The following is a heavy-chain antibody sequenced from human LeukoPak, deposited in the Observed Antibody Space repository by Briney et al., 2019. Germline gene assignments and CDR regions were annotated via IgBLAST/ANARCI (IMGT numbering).Heavy chain of an antibody. D-gene: IGHD3-10*01. J-gene: IGHJ6*03. V-gene: IGHV3-23*01. CDR3: ASVYYYGSGRFYYYYYMDV. CDR2: ISGSGGST. CDR1: GFTFSSYG. Sequence: AGGSLRLSCAASGFTFSSYGMSWVRQAPGKGLEWVSAISGSGGSTYYADSVKGRFTISRDNSKNTLYLQMNSLRAEDTAVYYCASVYYYGSGRFYYYYYMDVWGKGSTVTISS.